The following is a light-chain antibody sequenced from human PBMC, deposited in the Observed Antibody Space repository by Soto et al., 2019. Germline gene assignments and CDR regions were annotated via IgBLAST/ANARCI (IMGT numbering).Light chain of an antibody. V-gene: IGKV3-15*01. J-gene: IGKJ2*01. CDR3: RQYYT. CDR2: GAA. CDR1: QAVGYN. Sequence: EVVMTQSPATLYVSPGARVTLSCRASQAVGYNLAWYQHKPGQAPRLLIYGAATRVTGIPTRFSGSVSGTEFTLTFSSLQSEDFAIYYCRQYYTFGQGTKLEIK.